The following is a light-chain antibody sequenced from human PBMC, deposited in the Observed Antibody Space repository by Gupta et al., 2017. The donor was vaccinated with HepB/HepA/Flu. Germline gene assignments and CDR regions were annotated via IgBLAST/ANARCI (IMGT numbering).Light chain of an antibody. CDR3: CSSTTLNTYV. CDR2: EVT. Sequence: QSALTQPASVSGSSGQSIIISCPGTNSDVGSYNDVSWYQQHPDKAPKLLIFEVTKRPPGISNRFSASKSGNTASLTISGLQAEDEAEYFCCSSTTLNTYVFGTGTRVTVL. V-gene: IGLV2-23*02. CDR1: NSDVGSYND. J-gene: IGLJ1*01.